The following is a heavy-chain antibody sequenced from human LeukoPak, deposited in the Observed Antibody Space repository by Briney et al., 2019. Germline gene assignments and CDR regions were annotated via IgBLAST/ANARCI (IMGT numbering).Heavy chain of an antibody. V-gene: IGHV1-46*01. CDR3: ARGMLGSYESSGYYALGV. J-gene: IGHJ3*01. D-gene: IGHD3-22*01. CDR1: GYTFTSYY. Sequence: GASVKVSCKASGYTFTSYYMHWVRQAPGQGLEWMGIINPSGGSTSYAQKFQGRVTMARDTSTSTVYMELSSLRSEDTAVYYCARGMLGSYESSGYYALGVWGQGTTVTVSS. CDR2: INPSGGST.